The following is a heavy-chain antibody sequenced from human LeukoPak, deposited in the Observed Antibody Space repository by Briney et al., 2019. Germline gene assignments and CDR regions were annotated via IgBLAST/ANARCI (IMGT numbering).Heavy chain of an antibody. Sequence: SQTLSLTCTVSGGSISSGGYYWSWIRQHPGKGLEWIGYIYYSGSTYYNLSLKSRVTISVDTSKNQFSLKLSSVTAADTAVYYCARFRTYYYDSSGYIQAFDIWGQGTMVTVSS. D-gene: IGHD3-22*01. V-gene: IGHV4-31*03. J-gene: IGHJ3*02. CDR3: ARFRTYYYDSSGYIQAFDI. CDR1: GGSISSGGYY. CDR2: IYYSGST.